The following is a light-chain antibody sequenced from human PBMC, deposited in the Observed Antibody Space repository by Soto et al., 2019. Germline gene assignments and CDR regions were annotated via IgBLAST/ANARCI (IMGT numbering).Light chain of an antibody. J-gene: IGKJ1*01. CDR2: GAF. CDR3: QQYDNRPPWT. V-gene: IGKV3-15*01. Sequence: EIVMTQSPATLSVTPGERATLSCRASETVHNNVAWYQHRPGQAPRLLIYGAFSRATGIPARFSGSGSGTQFTLTISSLQSEDFAVYYCQQYDNRPPWTFGQGTTVDFK. CDR1: ETVHNN.